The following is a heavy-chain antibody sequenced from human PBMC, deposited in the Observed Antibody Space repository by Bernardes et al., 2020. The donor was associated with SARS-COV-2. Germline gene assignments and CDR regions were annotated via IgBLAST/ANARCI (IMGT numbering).Heavy chain of an antibody. Sequence: GGSLRLSCAASGFTFSSYSMNWVRQAPGKGLEWVSYISSSSTIYYADSVKGRFTISRDNAKNSLYLQMNSLRDEDTAVYYCARQSPPAMIRAFDIWGQGTMVTVSS. CDR3: ARQSPPAMIRAFDI. V-gene: IGHV3-48*02. D-gene: IGHD5-18*01. J-gene: IGHJ3*02. CDR1: GFTFSSYS. CDR2: ISSSSTI.